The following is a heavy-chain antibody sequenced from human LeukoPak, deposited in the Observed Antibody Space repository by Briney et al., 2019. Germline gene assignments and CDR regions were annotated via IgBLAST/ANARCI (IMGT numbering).Heavy chain of an antibody. Sequence: GGSLRLSCAASGFTFNTYWMNWVRQAPGGRLEWVASMNQDGTEKYYVDSVKGRFTISRDNAKNSLYLQMDSLRAEDTAVYYCARDQGNGCFDPWGQGSLVTVSS. J-gene: IGHJ5*02. V-gene: IGHV3-7*01. CDR1: GFTFNTYW. CDR3: ARDQGNGCFDP. D-gene: IGHD1-1*01. CDR2: MNQDGTEK.